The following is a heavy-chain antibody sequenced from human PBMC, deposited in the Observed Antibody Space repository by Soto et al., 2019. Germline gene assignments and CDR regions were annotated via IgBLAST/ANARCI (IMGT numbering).Heavy chain of an antibody. CDR1: GFTFDDYA. J-gene: IGHJ3*02. D-gene: IGHD5-18*01. CDR3: AKALYSYGPRSGKYAFDI. Sequence: GGSLRLSCAASGFTFDDYAMHWVRQAPGKGLEWVSGISWNSGSIGYADSVKGRFTISRDNAKNSLYLQMNSLRAEDTALYYCAKALYSYGPRSGKYAFDIWGQGTMVTVSS. V-gene: IGHV3-9*01. CDR2: ISWNSGSI.